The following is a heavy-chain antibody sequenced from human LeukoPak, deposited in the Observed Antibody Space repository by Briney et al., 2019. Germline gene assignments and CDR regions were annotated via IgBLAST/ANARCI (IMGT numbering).Heavy chain of an antibody. J-gene: IGHJ5*02. CDR2: IISISTYI. V-gene: IGHV3-21*01. CDR1: GFTSGSYR. Sequence: GGSRRPSCPPFGFTSGSYRMNWVRQAPGKGPEWVSSIISISTYIYYADSVKGRFTISRDNAKNSLYLQMNSLRAEDTAVYYCAPSVMIPTGDWFDPWGQGTLVTVSS. CDR3: APSVMIPTGDWFDP. D-gene: IGHD4-17*01.